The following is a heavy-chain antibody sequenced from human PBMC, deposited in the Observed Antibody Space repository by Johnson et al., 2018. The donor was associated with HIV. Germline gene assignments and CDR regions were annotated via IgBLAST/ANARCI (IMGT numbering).Heavy chain of an antibody. CDR1: GFTFSSYW. V-gene: IGHV3-7*01. CDR3: ARRLWFGELSPPDVFDI. CDR2: IKQDGREK. Sequence: VQLVESGGGLVQPGGSLRLSCAASGFTFSSYWMSWVRQAPGKGLEWVANIKQDGREKSTVDSVKGRFNISRDNAKNSLYLQMNSLRAEDTAVYYCARRLWFGELSPPDVFDIWGQGTMVTVSS. J-gene: IGHJ3*02. D-gene: IGHD3-10*01.